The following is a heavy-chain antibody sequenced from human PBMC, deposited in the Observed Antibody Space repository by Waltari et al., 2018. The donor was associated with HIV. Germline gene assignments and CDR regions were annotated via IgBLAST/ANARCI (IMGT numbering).Heavy chain of an antibody. J-gene: IGHJ4*02. D-gene: IGHD6-6*01. CDR3: ARDPVYSGSSLVYYFDY. CDR2: ISSSSSTI. Sequence: EVQLVESGGGLVQPGGSLRLSCAASGFTFSDYSMTWVRQAPGKGLELVSYISSSSSTIYYADSVKGRFTISRDNAKNSLYLQMNSLRAEDTAVYYCARDPVYSGSSLVYYFDYWGQGTLVTVSS. V-gene: IGHV3-48*01. CDR1: GFTFSDYS.